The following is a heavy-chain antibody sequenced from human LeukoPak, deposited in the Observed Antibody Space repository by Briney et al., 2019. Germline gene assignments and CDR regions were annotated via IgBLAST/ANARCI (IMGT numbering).Heavy chain of an antibody. D-gene: IGHD2-15*01. Sequence: ASVKVSCKASGYTFTSYDINWVRQATGQGLEWMGWMNPNSGNTGYAQKFQGRVTMTRNTSISTAYMELSSLRSDDTAVYYCARRYCSGGSCYSDGYYGMDVWGQGTTVTVSS. J-gene: IGHJ6*02. CDR2: MNPNSGNT. V-gene: IGHV1-8*01. CDR3: ARRYCSGGSCYSDGYYGMDV. CDR1: GYTFTSYD.